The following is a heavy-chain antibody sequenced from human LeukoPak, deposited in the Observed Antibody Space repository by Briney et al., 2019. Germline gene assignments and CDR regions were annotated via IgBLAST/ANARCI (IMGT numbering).Heavy chain of an antibody. CDR2: NSSSSSTI. V-gene: IGHV3-48*01. Sequence: GGSLRLSCAASGCTFSSYSMNWVRQAPGKGLGWVSYNSSSSSTIYYADSVKGRFTISRDNAKNSLYLQMNSLRAEDTAVYYCARMAKTTVTTEENWGQGTLVTVSS. D-gene: IGHD4-17*01. CDR3: ARMAKTTVTTEEN. J-gene: IGHJ4*02. CDR1: GCTFSSYS.